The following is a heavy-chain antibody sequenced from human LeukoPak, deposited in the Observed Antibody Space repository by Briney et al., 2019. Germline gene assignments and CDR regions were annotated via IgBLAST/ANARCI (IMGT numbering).Heavy chain of an antibody. CDR1: GYTFTGYY. CDR3: ASLSSNYYDNSGFDY. J-gene: IGHJ4*02. D-gene: IGHD3-22*01. V-gene: IGHV1-2*02. Sequence: ASVKVSCKASGYTFTGYYMHWVRQAPGQGLEWMGGINPNSGGTNYAQKFQGRVTMTGDTSISTAYMELSRLRSDDTAVYYCASLSSNYYDNSGFDYWGQGTLVTVSS. CDR2: INPNSGGT.